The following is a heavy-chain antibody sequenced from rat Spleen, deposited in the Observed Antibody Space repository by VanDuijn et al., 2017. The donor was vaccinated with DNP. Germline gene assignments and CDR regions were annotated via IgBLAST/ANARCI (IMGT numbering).Heavy chain of an antibody. V-gene: IGHV5S10*01. D-gene: IGHD1-4*01. CDR1: GFTFSDYY. CDR3: ATHTFTPGITTPFAY. CDR2: IIYDGSRT. Sequence: EVQLVESGGGLVQPGRSLKLSCAASGFTFSDYYMAWVRQAPKKGLEWVATIIYDGSRTYYRDSVKGRFTISRDNAKSTLYRQMDSLRSEDTATYYFATHTFTPGITTPFAYWCQGTLVTVSS. J-gene: IGHJ3*01.